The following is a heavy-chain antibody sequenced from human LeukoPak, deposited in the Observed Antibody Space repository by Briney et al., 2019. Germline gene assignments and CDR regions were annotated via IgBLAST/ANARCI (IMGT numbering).Heavy chain of an antibody. D-gene: IGHD1-14*01. Sequence: GGSLRLSCAASGFIFSGSSMHWVRQAPGKGLEWVSFIRFDATNKYCADSVKGRFTISRDNSNNTLYLQLNNVRTEDTATYFCAKEQYPGYFDYWGQGTLVTVSS. CDR2: IRFDATNK. V-gene: IGHV3-30*02. CDR3: AKEQYPGYFDY. CDR1: GFIFSGSS. J-gene: IGHJ4*02.